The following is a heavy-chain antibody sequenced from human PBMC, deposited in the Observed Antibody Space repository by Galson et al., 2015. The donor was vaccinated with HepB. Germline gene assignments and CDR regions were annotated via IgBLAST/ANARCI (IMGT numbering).Heavy chain of an antibody. CDR3: ATGPPEVDTSYEPAFDI. D-gene: IGHD2/OR15-2a*01. CDR1: GYTLTELS. Sequence: SVKVSCKVSGYTLTELSMHWVRQAPGKGLEWMGGFDPEGGEPIYAQKFQGRVTMTEDTSTDTAYMEVSSLRSEDTAVYYCATGPPEVDTSYEPAFDIWGQGTMVTVSS. V-gene: IGHV1-24*01. CDR2: FDPEGGEP. J-gene: IGHJ3*02.